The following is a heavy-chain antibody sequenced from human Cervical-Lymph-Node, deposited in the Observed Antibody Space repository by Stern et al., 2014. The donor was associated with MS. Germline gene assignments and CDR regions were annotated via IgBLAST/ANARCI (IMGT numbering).Heavy chain of an antibody. Sequence: VHLVASGAEVTKPGSSVKVSCQASGGTFSKFPSSWVRQAPGQGLEWMGGIFPVFGTPTYAQEFRGRFTITADVSTSTVYMELSSLRSDDTAVYYCALSSETSDRWYSLGYDLWGQGTLVTVSS. CDR1: GGTFSKFP. CDR2: IFPVFGTP. CDR3: ALSSETSDRWYSLGYDL. D-gene: IGHD6-13*01. V-gene: IGHV1-69*01. J-gene: IGHJ5*02.